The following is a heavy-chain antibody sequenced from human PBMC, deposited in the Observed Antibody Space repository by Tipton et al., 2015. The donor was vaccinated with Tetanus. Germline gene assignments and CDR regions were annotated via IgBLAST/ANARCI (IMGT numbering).Heavy chain of an antibody. Sequence: SLRLSCEVSGFSFSNYKMNWVRQGPGRGLEWVSSISSTSRYINYADSVKGRFTISRDNAKNSLFLEMSSLRDDDTAVYYCARRGEARANWFDSWGQGTLVTVSS. V-gene: IGHV3-21*01. J-gene: IGHJ5*01. CDR3: ARRGEARANWFDS. CDR1: GFSFSNYK. CDR2: ISSTSRYI.